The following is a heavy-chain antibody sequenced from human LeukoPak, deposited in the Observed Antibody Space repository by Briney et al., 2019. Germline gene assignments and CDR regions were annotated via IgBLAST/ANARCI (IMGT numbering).Heavy chain of an antibody. J-gene: IGHJ4*02. D-gene: IGHD1-26*01. CDR1: GGSISSNY. Sequence: SETLSLTCTVSGGSISSNYWSWIRRPPGKGLEWIGYIYYSGSTNYNPSLKSRVTISVDTSKNQFSLKLSSVTAADTAVYHCARDRYQVGATTTEGFDYWGQGTLVTVSS. V-gene: IGHV4-59*01. CDR3: ARDRYQVGATTTEGFDY. CDR2: IYYSGST.